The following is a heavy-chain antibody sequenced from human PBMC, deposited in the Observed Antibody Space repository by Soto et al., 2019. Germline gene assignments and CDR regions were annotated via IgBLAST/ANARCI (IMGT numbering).Heavy chain of an antibody. CDR3: ARGRIVVVPAAIPNWFDP. CDR2: INAGNGNT. J-gene: IGHJ5*02. Sequence: QVQLVQSGAEVKKHGASVKVSCKASGYTFTSYAMHWVRQAPGQRLEWMGWINAGNGNTKYSQKFQGRVTITRDTSASTAYMELSSLRSEDTAVYYCARGRIVVVPAAIPNWFDPWGQGTLVTVSS. D-gene: IGHD2-2*02. CDR1: GYTFTSYA. V-gene: IGHV1-3*01.